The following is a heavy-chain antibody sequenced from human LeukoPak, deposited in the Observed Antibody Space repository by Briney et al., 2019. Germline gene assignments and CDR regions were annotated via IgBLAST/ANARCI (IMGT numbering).Heavy chain of an antibody. CDR3: ARVEQQLAYYYYMDV. CDR2: MNPNSGNT. J-gene: IGHJ6*03. D-gene: IGHD6-13*01. V-gene: IGHV1-8*03. Sequence: ASVKVSCKASGYTFTSYDINWVRQATGQGLEWMGWMNPNSGNTGYAQKFQGRVTITRNTSISTAYMELSSLRSEDTAVYYCARVEQQLAYYYYMDVWGKGTTVTVSS. CDR1: GYTFTSYD.